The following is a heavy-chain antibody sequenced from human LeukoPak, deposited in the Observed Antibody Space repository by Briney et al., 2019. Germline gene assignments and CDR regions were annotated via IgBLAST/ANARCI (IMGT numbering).Heavy chain of an antibody. CDR3: AVDSKWELPFDY. J-gene: IGHJ4*02. Sequence: GGSLRLSCAASGFTLSSYSMNWVRQAPGKGLEWVSSISSSSSYIYYADSVKGRFTISRDNAKNSLYLQMNSLRAEDTAVYYCAVDSKWELPFDYWGQGTLVTVSS. CDR2: ISSSSSYI. CDR1: GFTLSSYS. V-gene: IGHV3-21*01. D-gene: IGHD1-26*01.